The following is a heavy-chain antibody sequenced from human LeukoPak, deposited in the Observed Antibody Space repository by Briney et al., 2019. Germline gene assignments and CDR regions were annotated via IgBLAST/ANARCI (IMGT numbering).Heavy chain of an antibody. J-gene: IGHJ4*02. CDR2: ISGSGDTT. CDR3: ARSTTSGWE. V-gene: IGHV3-23*01. CDR1: GFTFSSYS. Sequence: GGSLRLSCAASGFTFSSYSMNWVRQAPGKGLEWVSTISGSGDTTYYADSVKGRFTISRDNSKNTLYLQMDSLRAEDTAVYYCARSTTSGWEWGQGTLVTVSS. D-gene: IGHD6-19*01.